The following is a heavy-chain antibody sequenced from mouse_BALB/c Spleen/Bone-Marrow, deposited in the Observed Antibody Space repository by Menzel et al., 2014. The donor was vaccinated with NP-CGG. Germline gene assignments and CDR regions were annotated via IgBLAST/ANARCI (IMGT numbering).Heavy chain of an antibody. D-gene: IGHD2-1*01. J-gene: IGHJ4*01. CDR3: ARGKIWAPMDY. CDR2: ISNGSGST. V-gene: IGHV5-12*02. Sequence: EVKLMESGGGLVQPGGSLKLSCATSGFTFSDYYMYWVRQTPEKRLEWVAYISNGSGSTYYPDTVKGRFTISRDNARNTLYLQMSRLKSEDTAMYYCARGKIWAPMDYWGQGTSVTVSS. CDR1: GFTFSDYY.